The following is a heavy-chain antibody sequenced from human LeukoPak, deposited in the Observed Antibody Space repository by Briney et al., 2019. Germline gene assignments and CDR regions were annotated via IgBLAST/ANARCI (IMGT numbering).Heavy chain of an antibody. D-gene: IGHD3-3*01. J-gene: IGHJ6*02. CDR2: INPNSGGT. V-gene: IGHV1-2*06. CDR3: ARALFGVLPGVMDV. Sequence: ASVKVSCKASGYTFTAYYMHWVRQAPGQGPEWMGRINPNSGGTNYAQKVQGRVTMTRDTSISTAYMELSRLTSDDTAVYYCARALFGVLPGVMDVWGQGTTVTVSS. CDR1: GYTFTAYY.